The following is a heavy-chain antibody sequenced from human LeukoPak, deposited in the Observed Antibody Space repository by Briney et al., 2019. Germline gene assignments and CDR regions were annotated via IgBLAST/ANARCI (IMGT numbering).Heavy chain of an antibody. V-gene: IGHV3-53*01. D-gene: IGHD3-10*01. CDR1: EFAVSSNY. CDR3: ARYRMDAGSYTSGWFDP. CDR2: IYSGGKT. Sequence: PGGSLRLSCAASEFAVSSNYMTWVPHAPGDGLECVSVIYSGGKTYYADSVEGRFTISRDNSKNAVYLQMNSLRAEDTAVYYCARYRMDAGSYTSGWFDPWGQGTLVTVSS. J-gene: IGHJ5*02.